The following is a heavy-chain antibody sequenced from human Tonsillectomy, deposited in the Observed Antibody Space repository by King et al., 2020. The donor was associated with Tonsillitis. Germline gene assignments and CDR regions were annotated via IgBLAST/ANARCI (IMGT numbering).Heavy chain of an antibody. CDR1: GGSISSSSYY. V-gene: IGHV4-39*01. CDR3: AGHGPSYNWNYFDY. D-gene: IGHD1-20*01. Sequence: QLQESGPGLVKPSETLSLTCTVSGGSISSSSYYWGWIRQPPGKGLEWIGSIYYSGSTYYNPSLKSRVTISVDTSKNQFSLKLSSVTAADTAVYYCAGHGPSYNWNYFDYWGQGTLVTVSS. CDR2: IYYSGST. J-gene: IGHJ4*02.